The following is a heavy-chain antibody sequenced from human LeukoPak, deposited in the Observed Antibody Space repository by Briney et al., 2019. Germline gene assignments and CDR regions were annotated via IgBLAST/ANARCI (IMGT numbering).Heavy chain of an antibody. J-gene: IGHJ3*02. CDR2: ISSSSSYI. CDR3: ARGGSWGHDAFDI. Sequence: PGGSLRLSCAASGFTFSSYSMNWVRQAPGKGLEWVSSISSSSSYIYYADSVKGRFTISRDNAKNSLYLQMNSLRAEDTAVYYCARGGSWGHDAFDIWGQGTMVTVSS. D-gene: IGHD1-26*01. V-gene: IGHV3-21*01. CDR1: GFTFSSYS.